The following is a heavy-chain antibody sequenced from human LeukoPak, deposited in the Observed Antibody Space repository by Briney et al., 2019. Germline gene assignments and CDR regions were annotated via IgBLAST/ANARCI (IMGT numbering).Heavy chain of an antibody. D-gene: IGHD1-14*01. Sequence: GGSLRLSCAASGFTFSSYAMHWVRQAPGKGLEWVAVISYDGSNKYYADSVKGRFTISRDNSKNTLYLQMNSLRAEDTAVYYCAGPGGLGYWGQGTLVTVSS. CDR2: ISYDGSNK. V-gene: IGHV3-30*04. CDR3: AGPGGLGY. J-gene: IGHJ4*02. CDR1: GFTFSSYA.